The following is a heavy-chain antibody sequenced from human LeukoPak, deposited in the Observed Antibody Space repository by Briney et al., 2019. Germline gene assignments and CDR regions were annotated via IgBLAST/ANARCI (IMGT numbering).Heavy chain of an antibody. J-gene: IGHJ4*02. D-gene: IGHD6-19*01. Sequence: GGSLRLSCAASGFSFSSYAMSWVRQAPGKGLEWVAVISYDGSNKYYADSVKGRFTISRDNSKNTLYLQMNSLRAEDTAVYYCARGIAVAGTKEDWGQGTLVTASS. CDR2: ISYDGSNK. CDR1: GFSFSSYA. V-gene: IGHV3-30*04. CDR3: ARGIAVAGTKED.